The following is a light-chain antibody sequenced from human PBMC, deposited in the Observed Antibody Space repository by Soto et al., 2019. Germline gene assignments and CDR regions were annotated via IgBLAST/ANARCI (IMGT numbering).Light chain of an antibody. CDR3: HQYGSAPPYT. CDR2: RAS. V-gene: IGKV3-20*01. CDR1: QSVSSN. Sequence: EVVMTQSPATLSVSPGEGATLSCRASQSVSSNLVWYQQKPGQAPRLLISRASTRAAGVPDRFSGSGSGTDFTLSISRLEPEDFAVYYCHQYGSAPPYTFGQGTKVDIK. J-gene: IGKJ2*01.